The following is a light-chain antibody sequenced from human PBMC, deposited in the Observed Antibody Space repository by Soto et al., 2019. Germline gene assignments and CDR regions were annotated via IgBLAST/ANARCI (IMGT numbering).Light chain of an antibody. V-gene: IGLV1-44*01. Sequence: QSLLTQPPSASGTPGQRVTISCSGSSSNIGSNTVNWYQQLPGTAPKLLIYSNNQRPSGVPDRFSGSKSGTSASLAISGLQSEEEADYYCATWDDSLSGVVFGGGTKVTVL. J-gene: IGLJ2*01. CDR3: ATWDDSLSGVV. CDR2: SNN. CDR1: SSNIGSNT.